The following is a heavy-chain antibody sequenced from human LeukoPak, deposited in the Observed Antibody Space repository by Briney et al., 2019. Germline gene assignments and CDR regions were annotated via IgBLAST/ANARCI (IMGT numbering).Heavy chain of an antibody. CDR3: AREYYYDSSRMWGFRWFDP. J-gene: IGHJ5*02. V-gene: IGHV1-3*01. CDR2: INAGNGNT. D-gene: IGHD3-22*01. CDR1: GYTFTSYA. Sequence: ASVKVSCKASGYTFTSYAMHWVRQAPGQRLEWMGWINAGNGNTKYSQKFQGRVTITRDTSASTAYMELSSLRSEDTAVYYCAREYYYDSSRMWGFRWFDPWGQGTLVTVSS.